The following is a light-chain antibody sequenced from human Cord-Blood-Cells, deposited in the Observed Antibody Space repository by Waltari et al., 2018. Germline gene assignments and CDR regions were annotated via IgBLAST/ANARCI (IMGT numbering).Light chain of an antibody. CDR2: LNSDGSH. V-gene: IGLV4-69*01. CDR1: SGHSSYP. CDR3: QTWGTGIRV. J-gene: IGLJ3*02. Sequence: QLVLTQSPSASASLGASVKLTCTLSSGHSSYPIPWNHQQPEKGPRYLMKLNSDGSHSKGDGIPDRFSGSSSGAERYLTISSLQSEDEADYYCQTWGTGIRVFGGGTKLTVL.